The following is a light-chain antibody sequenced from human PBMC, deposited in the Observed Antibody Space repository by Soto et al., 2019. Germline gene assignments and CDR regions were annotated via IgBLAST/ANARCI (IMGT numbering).Light chain of an antibody. J-gene: IGKJ1*01. CDR1: QSISSY. CDR2: KAS. Sequence: DIQMTQSPSTLSASVGGTVTITCRASQSISSYLNWYQQKPGKAPKLLMYKASSLESGVPSRFRGSGSGTEFTLTISSLQPDDFATYYCQQYSAYWTFGQGTKVDIK. CDR3: QQYSAYWT. V-gene: IGKV1-5*03.